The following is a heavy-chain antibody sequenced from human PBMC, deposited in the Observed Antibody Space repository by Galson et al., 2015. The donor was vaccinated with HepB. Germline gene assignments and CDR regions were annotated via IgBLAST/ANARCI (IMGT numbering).Heavy chain of an antibody. V-gene: IGHV6-1*01. CDR3: ARARPMAAGGQGTFRI. D-gene: IGHD3-16*02. CDR1: GDSVSSNSAA. CDR2: TYYRSKWYN. J-gene: IGHJ3*02. Sequence: CAISGDSVSSNSAAWIWIRQSPSRGLEWLGRTYYRSKWYNDYAVSVKGRIVINPDTSKNQFSLHLNSVTPEDTAVYYCARARPMAAGGQGTFRIWGQGTMVTVSS.